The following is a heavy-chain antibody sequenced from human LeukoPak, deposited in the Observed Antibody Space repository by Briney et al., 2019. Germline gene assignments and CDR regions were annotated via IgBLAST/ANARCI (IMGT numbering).Heavy chain of an antibody. Sequence: PGGSLRLSCAASGFTFSSYWMSWVRQAPGEGLEWGANIKQDGSEKYYVDSVKGRFTISRDNAKNSLYLQMNSLRAEDTAVYYCTSYYDYVWGSYRDDAFDIWGQGTMVTVSS. CDR1: GFTFSSYW. CDR2: IKQDGSEK. D-gene: IGHD3-16*02. V-gene: IGHV3-7*01. J-gene: IGHJ3*02. CDR3: TSYYDYVWGSYRDDAFDI.